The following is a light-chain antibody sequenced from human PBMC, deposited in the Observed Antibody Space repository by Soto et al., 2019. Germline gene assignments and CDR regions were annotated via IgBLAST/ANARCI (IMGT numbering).Light chain of an antibody. CDR2: EVS. CDR3: ISYRTGSPFV. Sequence: QSALTQPASVSGSPGQSIAISCTGTSSDVGGYNYVSWYKQLPGKAPKLLISEVSNLPSGVSHRFSGSKSGNTASLTISGLQAEDEADYYGISYRTGSPFVLGTGTKLNVL. CDR1: SSDVGGYNY. V-gene: IGLV2-14*01. J-gene: IGLJ1*01.